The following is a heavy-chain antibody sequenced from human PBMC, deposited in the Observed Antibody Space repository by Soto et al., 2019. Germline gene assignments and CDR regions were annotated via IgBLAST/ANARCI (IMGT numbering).Heavy chain of an antibody. CDR1: GFTVSSNY. D-gene: IGHD6-13*01. CDR2: IYSGGST. V-gene: IGHV3-53*01. CDR3: ARVGVVTAAGTSDY. Sequence: GGSLRLSCAASGFTVSSNYMSWVRQAPGKGLAWVSVIYSGGSTYYADSVKGRFTISRDNSKNTLYLQMNSLRAEDTAVYYCARVGVVTAAGTSDYWGQGTLVTVSS. J-gene: IGHJ4*02.